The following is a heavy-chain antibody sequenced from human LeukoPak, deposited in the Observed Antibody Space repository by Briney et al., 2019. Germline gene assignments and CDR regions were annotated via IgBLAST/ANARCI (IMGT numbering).Heavy chain of an antibody. J-gene: IGHJ6*02. Sequence: ASVKVSCKASGYTFPNYGINWVRQAPGQGLEWMGWISGYNGNTNYAQKLQGRVTLTTDTSTSTAYMELRSLRSDDTAVYYCAREGTYYYDRSGYAGPYYYGMDVWGQGTTVTVSS. D-gene: IGHD3-22*01. V-gene: IGHV1-18*01. CDR1: GYTFPNYG. CDR3: AREGTYYYDRSGYAGPYYYGMDV. CDR2: ISGYNGNT.